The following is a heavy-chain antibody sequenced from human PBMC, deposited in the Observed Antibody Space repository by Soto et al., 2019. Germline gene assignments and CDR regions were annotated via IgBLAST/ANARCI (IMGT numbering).Heavy chain of an antibody. CDR2: ISDSGGST. Sequence: EVQLLESGGGLVQPGGSLRLSCAASGFTFSSYGMSWVRQAPGKGPEWVSSISDSGGSTYYADSVKGRFTVSRDNSKNTLFLQMNSLRAEDTAVYYWAKSGGGSTSRTADFWGQGTLVTVSS. V-gene: IGHV3-23*01. J-gene: IGHJ4*02. D-gene: IGHD2-2*01. CDR3: AKSGGGSTSRTADF. CDR1: GFTFSSYG.